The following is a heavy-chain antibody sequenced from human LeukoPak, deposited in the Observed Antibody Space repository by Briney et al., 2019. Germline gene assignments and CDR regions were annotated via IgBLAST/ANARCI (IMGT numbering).Heavy chain of an antibody. V-gene: IGHV1-69*13. CDR2: IIPIFGTA. Sequence: ASVKVSCKASGGTFSSYAISWVRQAPGQGLEWMGGIIPIFGTANYAQKFQGRVTITADESTSTAYMELSSLRSEDTAVYYCAGEGTVVTQKASDAFGIWGQGTMVTVSS. CDR1: GGTFSSYA. CDR3: AGEGTVVTQKASDAFGI. D-gene: IGHD4-23*01. J-gene: IGHJ3*02.